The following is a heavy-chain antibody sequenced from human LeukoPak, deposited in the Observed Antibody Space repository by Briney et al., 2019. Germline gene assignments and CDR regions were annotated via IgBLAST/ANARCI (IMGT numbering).Heavy chain of an antibody. J-gene: IGHJ4*02. CDR3: ARDGYSFGHDFDY. V-gene: IGHV3-74*01. CDR1: GFTFSSYW. CDR2: IKGDGSST. D-gene: IGHD5-18*01. Sequence: GGSLRLSCAASGFTFSSYWMHWVRHIPGKGLVWVSRIKGDGSSTSYADSVKGRFTISRDNAKNTLYLQMNSLRAEDTAVYYCARDGYSFGHDFDYWGQGTLVTVSS.